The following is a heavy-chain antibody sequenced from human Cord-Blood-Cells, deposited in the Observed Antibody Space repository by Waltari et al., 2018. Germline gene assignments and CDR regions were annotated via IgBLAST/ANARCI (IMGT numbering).Heavy chain of an antibody. V-gene: IGHV4-34*01. J-gene: IGHJ4*02. CDR2: INHSGST. Sequence: QVQLQQWGAGLLKPSETLSLTCAVYGGSFSGYYWSWIRQPPGKGLEWIGEINHSGSTNYNPSLKGRVTISVDPSKNQFSLKLSSVTAADTAVYYCAGQRVITAAGYDYWGQGTLVTVSS. CDR1: GGSFSGYY. D-gene: IGHD6-13*01. CDR3: AGQRVITAAGYDY.